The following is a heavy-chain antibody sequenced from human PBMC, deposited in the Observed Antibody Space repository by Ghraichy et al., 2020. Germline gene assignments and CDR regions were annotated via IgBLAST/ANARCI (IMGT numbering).Heavy chain of an antibody. J-gene: IGHJ4*02. CDR2: ISGSGGST. Sequence: GGSLRLSCAASGFTFSSYAMSWVRQAPGKGLEWVSAISGSGGSTYYADSVKGRFTISRDNSKNTLYLQMNSLRAEDTAVYYCAKDRVEEWELPDFDYWGQGTLVTVSS. V-gene: IGHV3-23*01. CDR3: AKDRVEEWELPDFDY. CDR1: GFTFSSYA. D-gene: IGHD1-26*01.